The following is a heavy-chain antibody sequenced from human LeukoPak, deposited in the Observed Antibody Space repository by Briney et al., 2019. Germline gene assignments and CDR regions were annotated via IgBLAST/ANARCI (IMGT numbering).Heavy chain of an antibody. CDR3: AKSWGYTRPYYNYMDV. CDR2: IGYRGGSI. V-gene: IGHV3-23*01. CDR1: GFTFSDYY. Sequence: PGGSLRLSCAASGFTFSDYYMSWIRQAPGKGLEWVSIIGYRGGSIYYAHSVQGRFTISRDNSKNTLSLQMHGLRPEDTAVYYCAKSWGYTRPYYNYMDVWGKGTTVTVSS. J-gene: IGHJ6*03. D-gene: IGHD3-16*02.